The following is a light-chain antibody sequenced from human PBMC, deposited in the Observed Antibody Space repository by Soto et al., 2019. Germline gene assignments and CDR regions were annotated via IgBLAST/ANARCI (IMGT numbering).Light chain of an antibody. V-gene: IGKV3-20*01. CDR3: QQYNNWTWT. Sequence: EIVLTQSPGTLSLSPGERATLSCRASQSVSSSYLAWYQQKPGQAPRLLIYGASSRATGIPDRFSGSGSGTDFTLTISRLEPEDFAVYYCQQYNNWTWTFGQGTK. CDR2: GAS. CDR1: QSVSSSY. J-gene: IGKJ1*01.